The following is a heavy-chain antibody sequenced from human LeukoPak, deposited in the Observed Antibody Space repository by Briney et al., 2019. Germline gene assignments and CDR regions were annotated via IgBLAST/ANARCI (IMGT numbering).Heavy chain of an antibody. Sequence: LTLPYTFCGFLLPTSGGGVGWIRQPPEKALEWLTLIYRRDDDRYNPSLKTRLTITKDTSKNQVVLTMTNMDPVDTAAYYCALSLWVAEGDYWGQGTLVTVSS. J-gene: IGHJ4*02. CDR1: GFLLPTSGGG. CDR2: IYRRDDD. CDR3: ALSLWVAEGDY. D-gene: IGHD7-27*01. V-gene: IGHV2-5*01.